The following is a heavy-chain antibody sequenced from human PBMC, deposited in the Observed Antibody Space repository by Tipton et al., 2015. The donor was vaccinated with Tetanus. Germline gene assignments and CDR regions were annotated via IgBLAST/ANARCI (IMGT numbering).Heavy chain of an antibody. J-gene: IGHJ2*01. CDR1: GGSFSAYY. V-gene: IGHV4-34*01. CDR2: INHSGNT. CDR3: ARERIRLIGEVIFRYFDL. D-gene: IGHD3-3*02. Sequence: TLSLTCAVYGGSFSAYYWSWIRQAPGKGLEWIGEINHSGNTNHNPSLKSRVTLSVDTSKSQFSLKLTSATAADTAVYYCARERIRLIGEVIFRYFDLWGRGTLVTVSS.